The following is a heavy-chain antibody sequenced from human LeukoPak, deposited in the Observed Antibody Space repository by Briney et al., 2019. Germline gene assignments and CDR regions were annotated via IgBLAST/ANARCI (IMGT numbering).Heavy chain of an antibody. Sequence: GASVKVSCKASGYTFTSYGVSWVRQAPGQGLEWMGWISVYSDNTNYAQNLQGRVTMTTDTYASTAYMELRSLRSDDTAVYYYARAGSIAAGYNYYYYGMDVWGQGTTVTVSS. CDR1: GYTFTSYG. J-gene: IGHJ6*02. CDR2: ISVYSDNT. CDR3: ARAGSIAAGYNYYYYGMDV. V-gene: IGHV1-18*01. D-gene: IGHD6-6*01.